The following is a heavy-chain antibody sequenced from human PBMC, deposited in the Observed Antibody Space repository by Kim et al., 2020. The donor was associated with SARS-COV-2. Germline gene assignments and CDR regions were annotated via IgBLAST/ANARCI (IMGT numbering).Heavy chain of an antibody. J-gene: IGHJ4*02. Sequence: SVKVSCKASGGTFSSYAISWVRQAPGQGLEWMGGIIPIFGTANYAQKFQGRVTITADESTSTAYMELSSLRSEDTAVYYCARENQEAGGSSGDTDFDYWGQGTLVTVSS. CDR2: IIPIFGTA. V-gene: IGHV1-69*13. CDR3: ARENQEAGGSSGDTDFDY. CDR1: GGTFSSYA. D-gene: IGHD5-18*01.